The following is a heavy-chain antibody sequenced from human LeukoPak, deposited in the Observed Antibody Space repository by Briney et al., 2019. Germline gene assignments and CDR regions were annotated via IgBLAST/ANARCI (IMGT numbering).Heavy chain of an antibody. V-gene: IGHV1-2*02. J-gene: IGHJ4*02. D-gene: IGHD3-22*01. CDR3: ARDRTGISTIVVTAEFDY. CDR2: INPNSSGT. Sequence: ASVKVSCKASGYTFSGYYMHWVRQAPGQGLEWMGWINPNSSGTNYAQNLRGRVTMTRDTSINTAYMELSRLTSDDTAVYYCARDRTGISTIVVTAEFDYWGQGTLVTVSS. CDR1: GYTFSGYY.